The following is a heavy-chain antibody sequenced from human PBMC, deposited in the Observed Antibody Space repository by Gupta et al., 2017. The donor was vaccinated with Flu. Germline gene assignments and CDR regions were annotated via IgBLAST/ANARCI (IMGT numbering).Heavy chain of an antibody. J-gene: IGHJ3*02. D-gene: IGHD1-1*01. CDR1: GSTFTNYS. V-gene: IGHV3-23*01. CDR2: VSGGGSNS. Sequence: EVQLLESGGGLAQPGGSLRLSCAASGSTFTNYSMRWVRQAPGTGLEWVSTVSGGGSNSYYADSVKGRFTISGDSSKKTVYLQMNSLGVEDTAVYYCAKGANWAFEIWGQGTMVTVSS. CDR3: AKGANWAFEI.